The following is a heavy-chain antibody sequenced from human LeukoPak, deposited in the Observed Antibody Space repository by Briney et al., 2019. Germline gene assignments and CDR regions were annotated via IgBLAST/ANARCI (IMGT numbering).Heavy chain of an antibody. D-gene: IGHD2-2*01. CDR3: ARDTYALDIVVVPAAPDP. CDR2: ISAYNGNT. V-gene: IGHV1-18*01. J-gene: IGHJ5*02. CDR1: GYTFTSYG. Sequence: GASVKVSCKASGYTFTSYGISWVRQAPGQGLEWMGWISAYNGNTNYAQKLQGRVTMTTGTSTSTAYMELRGLRSDDTAVYYCARDTYALDIVVVPAAPDPWGQGTLVTVSS.